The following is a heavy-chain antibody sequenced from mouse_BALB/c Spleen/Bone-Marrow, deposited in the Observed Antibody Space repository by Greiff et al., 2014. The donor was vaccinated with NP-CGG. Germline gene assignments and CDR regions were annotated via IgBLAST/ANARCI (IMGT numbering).Heavy chain of an antibody. J-gene: IGHJ4*01. CDR1: GFNIKDTY. CDR3: AQGYDWAMDY. D-gene: IGHD2-14*01. Sequence: VQLQQSGAELVKPGASVKLSCTASGFNIKDTYMHWVKQRPEQGLEWIGRIDPANGNTRYDPKFPGKATITADTSSNTAYLQLNSLTSEDTAVYYCAQGYDWAMDYWGQGTSVTVSS. CDR2: IDPANGNT. V-gene: IGHV14-3*02.